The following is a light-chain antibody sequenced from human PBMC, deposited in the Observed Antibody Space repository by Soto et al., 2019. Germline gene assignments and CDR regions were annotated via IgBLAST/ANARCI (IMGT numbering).Light chain of an antibody. CDR3: QVWDGTSDHVV. J-gene: IGLJ2*01. CDR2: DDS. Sequence: SYELAQPPSVSVAPGQTAWITCGGNSIGSKSVHWYRQRPGQAPVLVVYDDSVRPSGIPERLSGSNSGNTATLTISRVEAGDEADYYCQVWDGTSDHVVFGGGTKVTVL. V-gene: IGLV3-21*02. CDR1: SIGSKS.